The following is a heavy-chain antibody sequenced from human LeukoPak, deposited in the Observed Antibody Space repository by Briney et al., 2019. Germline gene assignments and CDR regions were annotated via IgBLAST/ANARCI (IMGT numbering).Heavy chain of an antibody. D-gene: IGHD3-10*01. CDR2: IIPILGIA. J-gene: IGHJ4*02. V-gene: IGHV1-69*04. Sequence: GASVKVPCKASGGTFSSYAISWVRQAPGQGLEWMGRIIPILGIANYAQKFQGRVTITADKSTSTAYMELSSLRSEDTAVYYCARGGWPQSYFDYWGQGTLVTVSS. CDR1: GGTFSSYA. CDR3: ARGGWPQSYFDY.